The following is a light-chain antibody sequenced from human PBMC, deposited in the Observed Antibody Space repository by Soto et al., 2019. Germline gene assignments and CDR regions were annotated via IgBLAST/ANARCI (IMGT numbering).Light chain of an antibody. V-gene: IGKV3-20*01. CDR1: QSVSTTY. J-gene: IGKJ1*01. Sequence: EIVLTQSPGTLSLSPGERATLSCRASQSVSTTYLAWYQQKVGQAPRLLIYGVSSRATGTPDRFSGSGSGTDFTLTISRLEPEDFAVYYCQQYGNSPWTFGQGTKVEIK. CDR3: QQYGNSPWT. CDR2: GVS.